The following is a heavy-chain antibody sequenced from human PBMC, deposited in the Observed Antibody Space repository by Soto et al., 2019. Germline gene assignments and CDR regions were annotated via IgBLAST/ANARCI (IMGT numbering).Heavy chain of an antibody. CDR3: AREGRDSLAYNFYYDMDV. CDR1: GGSISGYY. CDR2: ISYSGTT. J-gene: IGHJ6*03. Sequence: QVQLQESGPGLVKPSETLSLTCTVSGGSISGYYWSWIRQPPGRGLEWIGYISYSGTTSYTPSLKRRATISVDTSNNQFSLRLTSVTAADTAVYYCAREGRDSLAYNFYYDMDVWGKGTTVAVSS. V-gene: IGHV4-59*01. D-gene: IGHD5-18*01.